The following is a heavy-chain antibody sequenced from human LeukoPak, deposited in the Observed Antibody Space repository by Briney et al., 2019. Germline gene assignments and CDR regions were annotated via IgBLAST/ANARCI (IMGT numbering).Heavy chain of an antibody. CDR2: ISGSGGST. CDR1: GFTFSSYA. V-gene: IGHV3-23*01. Sequence: GGSLRLYCAASGFTFSSYAMSWVRQAPGKGLEWVSAISGSGGSTYYADSVKCRFTISRDNSKNTLYLQMNSLRAEDTAVYYCAGAVDGSGSYLVDYWGQGTLVTVSS. CDR3: AGAVDGSGSYLVDY. D-gene: IGHD3-10*01. J-gene: IGHJ4*02.